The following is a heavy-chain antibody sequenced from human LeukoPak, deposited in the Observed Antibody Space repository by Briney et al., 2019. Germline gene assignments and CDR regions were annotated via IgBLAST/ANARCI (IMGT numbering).Heavy chain of an antibody. D-gene: IGHD5-12*01. CDR1: GGSISSGGYY. V-gene: IGHV4-31*03. CDR2: IYYSGST. Sequence: SETLSLTCTVSGGSISSGGYYWSWIRQHPGKGLEWIGYIYYSGSTYYIPSLKSRVTISVDTSKNQFSLKLSSVTAADTAVYYCARDHRGVATDYWGQGTLVTVSS. CDR3: ARDHRGVATDY. J-gene: IGHJ4*02.